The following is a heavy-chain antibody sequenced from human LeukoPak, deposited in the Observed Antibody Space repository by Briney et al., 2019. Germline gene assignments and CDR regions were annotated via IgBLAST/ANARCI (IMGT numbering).Heavy chain of an antibody. Sequence: PSETLSLTCTVSGGSISSSSYYWGWIRQPPGKGLEWIGSIYYSGSTYYNPSLKSRVTISVDTSKNQFSLKLSSVTAADTAVYYCARVSAAGGGYYHYMDVWGKGTTVTVSS. CDR1: GGSISSSSYY. J-gene: IGHJ6*03. V-gene: IGHV4-39*01. CDR2: IYYSGST. CDR3: ARVSAAGGGYYHYMDV. D-gene: IGHD6-13*01.